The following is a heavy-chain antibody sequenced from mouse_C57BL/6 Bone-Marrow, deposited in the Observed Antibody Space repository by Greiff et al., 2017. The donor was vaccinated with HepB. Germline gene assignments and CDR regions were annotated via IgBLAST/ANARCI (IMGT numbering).Heavy chain of an antibody. J-gene: IGHJ2*01. CDR2: ISYDGSN. Sequence: EVKLMESGPGLVKPSQSLSLTCSVTGYSITSGYYWNWIRQFPGNKLEWMGYISYDGSNNYNPSLKNRISITRDTSKNQFFLKLNSVTTEDTATYYCAREGWLRFDNWGQGTTLTVSS. CDR1: GYSITSGYY. D-gene: IGHD2-2*01. V-gene: IGHV3-6*01. CDR3: AREGWLRFDN.